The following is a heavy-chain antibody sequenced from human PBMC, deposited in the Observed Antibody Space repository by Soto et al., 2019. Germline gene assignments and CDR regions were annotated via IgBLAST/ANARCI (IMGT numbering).Heavy chain of an antibody. CDR2: IFHSGST. D-gene: IGHD2-15*01. CDR1: GGSISGSSYY. CDR3: AASPGYCSGGSCHNQFDY. J-gene: IGHJ4*02. Sequence: QLQLQESGPGLVKPSETLSLTCAVSGGSISGSSYYWGWIRQPPGKGLEWIGDIFHSGSTSYNPSLKSRVTISVDTSKNQFSLDLSSVTAADTAVYYCAASPGYCSGGSCHNQFDYWGQGTLVTVSS. V-gene: IGHV4-39*01.